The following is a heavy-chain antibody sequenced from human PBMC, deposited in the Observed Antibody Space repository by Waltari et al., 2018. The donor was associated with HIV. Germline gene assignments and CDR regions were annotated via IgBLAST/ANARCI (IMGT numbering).Heavy chain of an antibody. CDR3: TRSLALRIAAPGADI. J-gene: IGHJ6*02. Sequence: QVQLVKSGADLKRPGASVRISCAPSGYTFTNYDITWVRQAPGQGLEWMGWINPKTGDTGFLDGFQGRITMTRNISSGTAYMDLTRLTKEDTATYYCTRSLALRIAAPGADIWGQGTSLIVSS. CDR2: INPKTGDT. V-gene: IGHV1-8*01. D-gene: IGHD6-13*01. CDR1: GYTFTNYD.